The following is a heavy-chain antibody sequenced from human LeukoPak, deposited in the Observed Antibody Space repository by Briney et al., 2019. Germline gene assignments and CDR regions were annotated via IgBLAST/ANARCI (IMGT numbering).Heavy chain of an antibody. CDR3: ARDRHPLDYGGSDY. CDR1: GFTVSSNY. Sequence: TGGSLRLSCAASGFTVSSNYMSWVRQAPGKGLEWVSVIYSGGSTYYADSVKGRFTISRDNSKNTLYLQMNSLRAEDTAVYYCARDRHPLDYGGSDYWGQGTLVTVSS. J-gene: IGHJ4*02. D-gene: IGHD4-23*01. V-gene: IGHV3-66*01. CDR2: IYSGGST.